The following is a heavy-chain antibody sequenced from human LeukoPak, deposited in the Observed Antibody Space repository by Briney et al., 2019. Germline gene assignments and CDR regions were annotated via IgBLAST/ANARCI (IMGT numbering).Heavy chain of an antibody. V-gene: IGHV3-53*01. CDR2: IYSGGTT. Sequence: GGSLRLSCAASGFIVSSNYMSWVRQAPGKGLEWVSIIYSGGTTYYADSVKGRFTVSRDNSKNTLYLQMNSLRAEDTAVYYCAREYGSGMDHFDHWGQGTLVTVSS. D-gene: IGHD3-10*01. CDR1: GFIVSSNY. J-gene: IGHJ5*02. CDR3: AREYGSGMDHFDH.